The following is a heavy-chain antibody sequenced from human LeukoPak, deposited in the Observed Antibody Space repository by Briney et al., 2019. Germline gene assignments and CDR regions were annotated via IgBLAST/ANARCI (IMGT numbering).Heavy chain of an antibody. CDR2: ISYDGSNK. D-gene: IGHD2-2*01. J-gene: IGHJ4*02. CDR1: GFTFSSYA. V-gene: IGHV3-30-3*01. Sequence: GGSLRLSCAASGFTFSSYAMHWVRQAPSKGLEWVAVISYDGSNKYYADSVKGRFTISRDNSKNTLYLQMNSLRAEDTAVYYCASLVVPAANVFDYWGQGTLDTVSS. CDR3: ASLVVPAANVFDY.